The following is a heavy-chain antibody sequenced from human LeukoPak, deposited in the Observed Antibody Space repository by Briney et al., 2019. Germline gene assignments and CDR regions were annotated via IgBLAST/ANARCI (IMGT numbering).Heavy chain of an antibody. CDR1: GGSFSGYY. V-gene: IGHV4-34*01. CDR3: ALDQAGH. CDR2: INHSGST. Sequence: PSETLSLTCAVYGGSFSGYYWSWIRQPPGKGLEWIGEINHSGSTNYNPSLKSRVTISVDTSKNQFSLKLSSVTAADTAVYYRALDQAGHWGQGTLVTVSS. D-gene: IGHD3-10*01. J-gene: IGHJ4*02.